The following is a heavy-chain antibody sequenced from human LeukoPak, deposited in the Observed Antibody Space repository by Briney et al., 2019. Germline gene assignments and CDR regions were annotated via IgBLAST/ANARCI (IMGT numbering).Heavy chain of an antibody. CDR1: GFTFSSYG. Sequence: GGSLRLSCAASGFTFSSYGMHWVRQAPGKGLEWVAFIRYDGSNKYHADSVKGRFTISRDNSKNTLYLQMNSLRAEDTAVYYCGKEKVGWPHYWVQGTLVTVSS. V-gene: IGHV3-30*02. D-gene: IGHD1-26*01. J-gene: IGHJ4*02. CDR2: IRYDGSNK. CDR3: GKEKVGWPHY.